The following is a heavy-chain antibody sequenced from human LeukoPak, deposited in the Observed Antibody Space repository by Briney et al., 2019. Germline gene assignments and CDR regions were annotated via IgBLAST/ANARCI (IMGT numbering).Heavy chain of an antibody. CDR2: ISSSGSTI. Sequence: PGGSLRLSCAASGFTFSDYYVSWIRQAPGKGLEWVSYISSSGSTIYYADSVKGRFTISRDNAKNSLYLQMNSLRAEDTAVYYCARDDYYDSSGYHFQHWGQGTLVTVSS. CDR3: ARDDYYDSSGYHFQH. V-gene: IGHV3-11*01. D-gene: IGHD3-22*01. CDR1: GFTFSDYY. J-gene: IGHJ1*01.